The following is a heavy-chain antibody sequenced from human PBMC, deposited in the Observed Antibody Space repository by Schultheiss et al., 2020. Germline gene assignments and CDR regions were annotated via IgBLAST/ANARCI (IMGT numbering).Heavy chain of an antibody. J-gene: IGHJ2*01. CDR3: ARRYSSSWHFDL. CDR1: GYSFTSYW. CDR2: IYPGDSDT. Sequence: GESLKISCKGSGYSFTSYWIAWVRQMPGKGLEWMRIIYPGDSDTRYSPSFQGQVTISADKSNSTAYLQWSSLKASDAAMYYCARRYSSSWHFDLWGRGTLVTVSS. V-gene: IGHV5-51*01. D-gene: IGHD6-13*01.